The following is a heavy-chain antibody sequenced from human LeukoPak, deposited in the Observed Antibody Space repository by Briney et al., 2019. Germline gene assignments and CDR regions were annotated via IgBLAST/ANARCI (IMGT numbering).Heavy chain of an antibody. CDR2: ISWNSGSI. V-gene: IGHV3-9*01. CDR1: GFTFDDYA. J-gene: IGHJ6*03. Sequence: GGSLRLSCAASGFTFDDYAMHWVRQAPGKGLEWVSGISWNSGSIGYVDSVKGRFTISRDNAKNSLYLQMISLRAEDTALYCCAKDIGANYYYYYMDVWGKGTTVTVSS. CDR3: AKDIGANYYYYYMDV.